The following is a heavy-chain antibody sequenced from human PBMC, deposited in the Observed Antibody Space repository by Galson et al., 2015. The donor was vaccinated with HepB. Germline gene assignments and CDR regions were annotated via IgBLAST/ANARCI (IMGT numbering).Heavy chain of an antibody. CDR3: AGGSTIFGVVSPDY. CDR1: GYTFTSYD. CDR2: MNPNSGNT. Sequence: SVKVSCKASGYTFTSYDINWVRQATGQGLEWMGWMNPNSGNTGYAQKFQGRVTMTRNTSISTAYMELSSLRSEDTAVYYCAGGSTIFGVVSPDYWGQGTLVTVSS. D-gene: IGHD3-3*01. V-gene: IGHV1-8*01. J-gene: IGHJ4*02.